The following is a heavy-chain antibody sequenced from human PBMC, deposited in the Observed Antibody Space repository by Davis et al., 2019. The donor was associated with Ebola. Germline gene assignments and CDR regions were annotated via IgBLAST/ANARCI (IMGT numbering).Heavy chain of an antibody. D-gene: IGHD1-1*01. CDR1: GFTFSDHY. V-gene: IGHV3-72*01. J-gene: IGHJ4*02. CDR2: TRNKASSYTT. CDR3: ALRQVENFDS. Sequence: PGGSLRLSCAASGFTFSDHYMDWVRQAPGKGLEWVGRTRNKASSYTTEYAASVKGRFTISRDDSKNSLFLQMNSLKTEDTAVYYCALRQVENFDSWGQGTLVTVSS.